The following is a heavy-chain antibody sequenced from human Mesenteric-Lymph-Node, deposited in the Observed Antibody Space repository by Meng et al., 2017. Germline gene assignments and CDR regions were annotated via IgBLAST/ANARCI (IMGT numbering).Heavy chain of an antibody. V-gene: IGHV3-15*01. D-gene: IGHD4-17*01. J-gene: IGHJ3*02. Sequence: GESLKISCAASGFTFSNAWMSWARQAPGKGLEWVGRIKSKTDGGTTDYAAPVKGRFTISRDDSKNTLYLQMNSLKTEDTAVYYCTTVPLYGDYGGDAFDIWGQGTMVTVSS. CDR2: IKSKTDGGTT. CDR1: GFTFSNAW. CDR3: TTVPLYGDYGGDAFDI.